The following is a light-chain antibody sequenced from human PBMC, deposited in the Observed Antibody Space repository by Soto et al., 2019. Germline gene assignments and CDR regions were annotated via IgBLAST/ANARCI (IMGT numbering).Light chain of an antibody. CDR2: DAS. V-gene: IGKV3D-20*02. J-gene: IGKJ3*01. CDR3: QQRATWPPFT. Sequence: EIVLTQSPGTLSLSPGERATLSCRASQSVSSSSLAWYQQKPGQAPRLLIYDASNRATGIPARFSGSGSGTDFTLTISSLEPEDFAVYYCQQRATWPPFTFGPGTKVDLK. CDR1: QSVSSSS.